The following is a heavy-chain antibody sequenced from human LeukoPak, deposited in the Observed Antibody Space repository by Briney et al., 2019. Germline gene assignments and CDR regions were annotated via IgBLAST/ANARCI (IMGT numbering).Heavy chain of an antibody. CDR1: GFTFSNAW. Sequence: PGGSLRLSCAASGFTFSNAWMSWVRQAPGKGLEWVGRIKSKTDGGTTDYAAPVKGRFTISRDDSKNTLYLQMNSLKTEDTAVYYCTTIRICGGDCYSFDYWGQGTLVTVSS. CDR3: TTIRICGGDCYSFDY. V-gene: IGHV3-15*01. CDR2: IKSKTDGGTT. D-gene: IGHD2-21*02. J-gene: IGHJ4*02.